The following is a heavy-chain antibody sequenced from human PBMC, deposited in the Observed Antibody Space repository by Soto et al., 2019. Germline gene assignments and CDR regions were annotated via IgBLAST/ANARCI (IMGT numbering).Heavy chain of an antibody. CDR1: GFTFSDYS. CDR2: ISRSGSDI. D-gene: IGHD2-2*03. CDR3: ATVGYCSSTSCQTRYYYYGMDV. J-gene: IGHJ6*02. V-gene: IGHV3-11*01. Sequence: LSLSCAASGFTFSDYSINWVRQAPGKGLEWVSYISRSGSDIYYADSVKGRFTISRDNAKNSLFLQMNSLRAEDTAVYYCATVGYCSSTSCQTRYYYYGMDVWGQGTTVTVSS.